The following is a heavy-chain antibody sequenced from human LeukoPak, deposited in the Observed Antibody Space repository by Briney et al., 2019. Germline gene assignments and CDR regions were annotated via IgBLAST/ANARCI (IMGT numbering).Heavy chain of an antibody. D-gene: IGHD1-26*01. V-gene: IGHV3-23*01. CDR3: AKTPSGSYYWRWFDP. CDR2: ISGSGGST. Sequence: PGGTLRLSCAASGFTFSSYGMSWVRQAPGKGLEWVSAISGSGGSTYYADSVKGRFTISRDNSKNTLYLQMNSLRAEDTAVYYCAKTPSGSYYWRWFDPWGQGTLVTVSS. J-gene: IGHJ5*02. CDR1: GFTFSSYG.